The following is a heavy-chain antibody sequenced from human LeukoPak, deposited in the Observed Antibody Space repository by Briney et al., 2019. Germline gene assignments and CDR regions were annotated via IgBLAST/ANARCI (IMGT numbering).Heavy chain of an antibody. J-gene: IGHJ4*02. V-gene: IGHV4-31*03. CDR2: IYYSGST. CDR1: GGPISSGGYY. CDR3: ASKAVTTSYFDY. D-gene: IGHD4-17*01. Sequence: SETLSLTCTVSGGPISSGGYYWSWIRQHPGKGLEWIGYIYYSGSTYYNPSLKSRVTISVDTSKNQFSLKLSSVTAADTAVYYCASKAVTTSYFDYWGQGTLVTVSS.